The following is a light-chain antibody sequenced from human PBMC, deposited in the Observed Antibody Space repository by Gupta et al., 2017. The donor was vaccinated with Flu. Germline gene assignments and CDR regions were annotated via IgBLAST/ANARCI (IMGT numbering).Light chain of an antibody. CDR3: QQYKDWTSWM. CDR1: QSVGSN. CDR2: GAS. J-gene: IGKJ1*01. V-gene: IGKV3-15*01. Sequence: DIVMTQSPATLSVSPGERATLSCRASQSVGSNLAWYQQKPGQAPRLLIYGASIRATGIPARFSGSGYGTEFTLTVSSRQSEDFAVYYCQQYKDWTSWMFGQGTKVEIK.